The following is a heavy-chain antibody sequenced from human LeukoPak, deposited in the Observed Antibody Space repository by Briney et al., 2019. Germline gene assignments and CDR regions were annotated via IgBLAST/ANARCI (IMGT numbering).Heavy chain of an antibody. J-gene: IGHJ4*02. CDR3: AKGQTAAVAPST. CDR1: GFTFSSYS. V-gene: IGHV3-23*01. CDR2: ISGSGGST. Sequence: GGSLRLSCAASGFTFSSYSMSWVRQAPGKGLEWVSAISGSGGSTYYADSVKGRFTISRDNSKNTLYLQMNGLRAEDTAVYYCAKGQTAAVAPSTWGQGTLVTVSS. D-gene: IGHD6-19*01.